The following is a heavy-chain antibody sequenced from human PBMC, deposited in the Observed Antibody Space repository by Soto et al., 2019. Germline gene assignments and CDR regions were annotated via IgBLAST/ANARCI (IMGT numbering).Heavy chain of an antibody. Sequence: GGSLGLSCAASGFTFSNYWMYWVRQAPGKGLVWVSRVNNDGTDTTHTDSVKGRFTISRDNAENTLYLQMNSLRAEDTAVYYCARGGLQHALDVWGQGSTVTVSS. D-gene: IGHD6-13*01. CDR2: VNNDGTDT. J-gene: IGHJ6*02. V-gene: IGHV3-74*03. CDR1: GFTFSNYW. CDR3: ARGGLQHALDV.